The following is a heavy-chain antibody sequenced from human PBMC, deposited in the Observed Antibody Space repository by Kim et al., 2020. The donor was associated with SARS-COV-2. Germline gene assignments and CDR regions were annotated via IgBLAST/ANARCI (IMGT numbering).Heavy chain of an antibody. Sequence: SETLSLTCTVSGGSISSYYWSWIRQPPGKGLEWIGYIYYSGSTNYNPSLKSRVTISVDTSKNQFSLKLSSVTAADTAVYYCARTVGYSSSWYPDAFDIWGQGTMVTVSS. CDR3: ARTVGYSSSWYPDAFDI. CDR2: IYYSGST. CDR1: GGSISSYY. V-gene: IGHV4-59*13. J-gene: IGHJ3*02. D-gene: IGHD6-13*01.